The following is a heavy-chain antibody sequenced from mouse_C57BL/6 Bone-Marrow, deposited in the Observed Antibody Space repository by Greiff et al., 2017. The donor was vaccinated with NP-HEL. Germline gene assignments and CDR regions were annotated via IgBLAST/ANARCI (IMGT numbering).Heavy chain of an antibody. D-gene: IGHD1-1*01. Sequence: EVQLKESGPGLVKPSQSLSLTCSVTGYSITSGYYWNWIRQFPGNKLEWMGYISYDGSNNYNPSLKNRISITRDTSKNQFFLKLNSVTTEDTATYYCARLYGWGQGTLVTVSA. J-gene: IGHJ3*01. V-gene: IGHV3-6*01. CDR2: ISYDGSN. CDR1: GYSITSGYY. CDR3: ARLYG.